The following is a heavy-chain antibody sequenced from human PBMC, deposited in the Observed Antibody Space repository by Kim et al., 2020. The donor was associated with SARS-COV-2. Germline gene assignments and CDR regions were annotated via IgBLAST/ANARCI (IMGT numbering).Heavy chain of an antibody. CDR2: IYYSGST. CDR3: ARNPILRYGSGRSRFAFDI. CDR1: GGSISSSSYY. D-gene: IGHD3-10*01. J-gene: IGHJ3*02. Sequence: SETLSLTCTVSGGSISSSSYYWGWIRQPPGKGLEWIGSIYYSGSTYYNPSLKSRVTISVDTSKNQFSLKLSSVTAADTAVYYCARNPILRYGSGRSRFAFDIWGQGTMVTVSS. V-gene: IGHV4-39*01.